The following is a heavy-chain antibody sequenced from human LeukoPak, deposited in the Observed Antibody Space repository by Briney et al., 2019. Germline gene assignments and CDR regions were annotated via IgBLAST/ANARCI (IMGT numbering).Heavy chain of an antibody. V-gene: IGHV1-46*01. Sequence: GASVKVSCKASGYTFTSYYMHWVRQAPGQGLEWMGIINPSGGSTSYAQKFQGRVTMTRDMSTSTVYMELSSLRSEDTAVYYCARDGAGETYYDFWSGYSHHYYYYYYMTSGAKGPRSPSP. CDR1: GYTFTSYY. CDR3: ARDGAGETYYDFWSGYSHHYYYYYYMTS. D-gene: IGHD3-3*01. J-gene: IGHJ6*03. CDR2: INPSGGST.